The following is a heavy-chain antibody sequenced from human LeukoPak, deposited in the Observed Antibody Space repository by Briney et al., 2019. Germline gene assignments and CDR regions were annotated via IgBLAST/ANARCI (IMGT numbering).Heavy chain of an antibody. CDR3: ARTSYYYDSSGPNNWFDP. J-gene: IGHJ5*02. CDR2: IYYSGST. CDR1: GDSISNYY. Sequence: PSETLSLTCTVSGDSISNYYWSWIRQPPGKGLDWIGYIYYSGSTNYNPSLKSRVTISVDTSKNQFSLKLSSVTAADTAVYYCARTSYYYDSSGPNNWFDPWGQGTLVTVSS. V-gene: IGHV4-59*01. D-gene: IGHD3-22*01.